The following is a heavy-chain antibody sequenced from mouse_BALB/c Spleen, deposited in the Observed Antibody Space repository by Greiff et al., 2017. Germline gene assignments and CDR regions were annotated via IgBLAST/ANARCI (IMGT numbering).Heavy chain of an antibody. CDR3: TRFSYVGYPYWYFDV. CDR1: GYTFTSYW. J-gene: IGHJ1*01. V-gene: IGHV1-5*01. Sequence: EVQLHQSGPVLARPGASVKMSCKASGYTFTSYWMHWVKQRPGQGLEWIGALYPGNSDTSYNQKFKGKAKLTAVTSTSTAYMELSSLTNEDSAVYYCTRFSYVGYPYWYFDVWGAGTTVTVSS. D-gene: IGHD2-3*01. CDR2: LYPGNSDT.